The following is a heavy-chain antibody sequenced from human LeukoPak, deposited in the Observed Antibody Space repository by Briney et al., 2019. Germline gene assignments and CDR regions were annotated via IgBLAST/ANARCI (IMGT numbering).Heavy chain of an antibody. CDR1: GYTFTSYG. V-gene: IGHV1-18*01. J-gene: IGHJ5*02. Sequence: GASVKVSCKASGYTFTSYGISWVRQAPGQGLEWMGWISAYNGNTNYAQKFQGRVTITADESTSTAYMELSSLRSEDTAVYYCARGGVAVAGRRANWFDPWGQGTLVTVSS. D-gene: IGHD6-19*01. CDR3: ARGGVAVAGRRANWFDP. CDR2: ISAYNGNT.